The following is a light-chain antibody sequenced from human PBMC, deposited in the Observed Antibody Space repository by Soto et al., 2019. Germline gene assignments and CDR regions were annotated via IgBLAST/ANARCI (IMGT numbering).Light chain of an antibody. CDR2: DVS. CDR1: SSDVGGYNY. CDR3: SSYTNSSTRAGV. Sequence: QSALTQPASVSGSPGQSITISCTGTSSDVGGYNYVSWYQQHPGKAPKLMIYDVSNRPSGVSNRFSGSKSGNTASLTISGLQAEDEAEYYCSSYTNSSTRAGVFGGGTKLTVL. V-gene: IGLV2-14*01. J-gene: IGLJ2*01.